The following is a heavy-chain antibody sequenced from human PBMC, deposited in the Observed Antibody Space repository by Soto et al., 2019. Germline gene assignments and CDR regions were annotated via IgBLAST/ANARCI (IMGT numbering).Heavy chain of an antibody. CDR1: GFTFSSYA. CDR3: ARDRGIAARSPNWFDS. CDR2: ISYDGSNK. V-gene: IGHV3-30-3*01. J-gene: IGHJ5*01. Sequence: PGGSLRLSCAASGFTFSSYAMHWVRQAPGTGLEWVAVISYDGSNKYYADSVKGRFTISRDNSKSTLYLQMNSLRVEDTAVYFCARDRGIAARSPNWFDSWGQGTLVTVSS. D-gene: IGHD6-6*01.